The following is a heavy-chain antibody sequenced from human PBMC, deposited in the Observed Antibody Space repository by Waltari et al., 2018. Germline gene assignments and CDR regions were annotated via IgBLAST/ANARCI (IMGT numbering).Heavy chain of an antibody. CDR1: GFTFSSYA. Sequence: EVQLVESGGGLAQPGGSLRLSCTGSGFTFSSYAMSWVRQAPGKGLEWVSVSYGGGDSTYYADSVKGRFTISRDNSKNTLYLQMNSLRAEDTAVYYCAHEPYRSGRYYFDYWGQGTLVTVSS. J-gene: IGHJ4*02. CDR3: AHEPYRSGRYYFDY. D-gene: IGHD6-19*01. V-gene: IGHV3-23*04. CDR2: SYGGGDST.